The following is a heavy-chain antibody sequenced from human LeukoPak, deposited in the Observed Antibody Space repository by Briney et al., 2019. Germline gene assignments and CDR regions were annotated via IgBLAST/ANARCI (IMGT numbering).Heavy chain of an antibody. V-gene: IGHV3-11*01. J-gene: IGHJ4*02. CDR1: GFTFSAYY. Sequence: GGSLRLSCAASGFTFSAYYMSWIRQAPGKGLEWVSYISSSGSTIYYADSVKGRFTISRDNAKNSLYLQINSLRSDDTAVYYCARDGPDYGDYINFDYWGQGTLVTVSS. D-gene: IGHD4-17*01. CDR2: ISSSGSTI. CDR3: ARDGPDYGDYINFDY.